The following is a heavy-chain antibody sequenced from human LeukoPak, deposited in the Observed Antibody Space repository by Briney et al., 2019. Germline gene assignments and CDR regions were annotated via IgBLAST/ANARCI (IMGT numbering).Heavy chain of an antibody. CDR3: ARAGSDHSYNAMDV. D-gene: IGHD5-12*01. CDR1: GFNFSRSD. J-gene: IGHJ6*04. CDR2: IGTAGDK. Sequence: GGSLVLSGAASGFNFSRSDMEGGGQVTGKGVEWVAHIGTAGDKYYPDSVKGRFTISRDNDNNSFYLQMNNLRAGDTAVYYCARAGSDHSYNAMDVWGKGTTVTVSS. V-gene: IGHV3-13*01.